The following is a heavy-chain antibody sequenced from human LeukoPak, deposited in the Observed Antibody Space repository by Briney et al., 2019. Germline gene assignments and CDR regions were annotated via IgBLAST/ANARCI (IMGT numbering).Heavy chain of an antibody. CDR2: INHNGNVN. Sequence: GGSLRLSCAASGFTFSSYWMNWARQAPGKGLEWVASINHNGNVNYYVDSVKGQFTISRDNAKNSLYLRMGNLRAEDTAVYFCARGGGLDVWGQGATVTVSS. CDR3: ARGGGLDV. J-gene: IGHJ6*02. D-gene: IGHD3-16*01. V-gene: IGHV3-7*03. CDR1: GFTFSSYW.